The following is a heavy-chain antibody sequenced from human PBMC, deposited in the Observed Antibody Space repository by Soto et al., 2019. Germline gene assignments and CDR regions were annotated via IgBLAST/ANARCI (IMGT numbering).Heavy chain of an antibody. J-gene: IGHJ3*02. CDR1: GFAFSSEW. CDR2: IDPYDTGI. Sequence: GGSLRLSCAASGFAFSSEWMHWVRQAPGKGLVWVSRIDPYDTGITYADSVKGRFTISRDNAKNSLYLQMNSLRAGDTAVYYCARGKGEMATNGAFDIWGQGTMVTVSS. D-gene: IGHD3-16*01. CDR3: ARGKGEMATNGAFDI. V-gene: IGHV3-74*01.